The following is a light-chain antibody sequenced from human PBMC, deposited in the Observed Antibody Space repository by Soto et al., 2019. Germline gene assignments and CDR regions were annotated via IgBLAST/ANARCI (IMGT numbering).Light chain of an antibody. CDR3: QQYYGRPLT. V-gene: IGKV4-1*01. CDR2: WAS. J-gene: IGKJ5*01. Sequence: DIVMTQSPDSLAVSLGERATINCKSSQNILYSSNNKNYLAWYQQKPGQPPKMLIYWASTRESGVPDRFSGSGSGTDFTLTISSLQAEDVAVYYCQQYYGRPLTFGQGTRLEIK. CDR1: QNILYSSNNKNY.